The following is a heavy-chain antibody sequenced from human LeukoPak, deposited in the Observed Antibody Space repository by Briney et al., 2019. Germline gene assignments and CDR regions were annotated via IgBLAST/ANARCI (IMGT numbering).Heavy chain of an antibody. CDR1: GFTVSSNE. D-gene: IGHD3-10*01. Sequence: GGSLRLSCAASGFTVSSNEMSWVRQAPGKGLEWVSSISGGSTYYADSRKGRFAISRDNSKNTLYLQMNSLRAEDTAVYYCARDPAITLLRGVIDYWGQGTLVTVSS. J-gene: IGHJ4*02. CDR3: ARDPAITLLRGVIDY. CDR2: ISGGST. V-gene: IGHV3-38-3*01.